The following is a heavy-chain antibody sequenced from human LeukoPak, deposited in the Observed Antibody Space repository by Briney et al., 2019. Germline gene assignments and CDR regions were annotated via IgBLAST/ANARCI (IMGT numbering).Heavy chain of an antibody. V-gene: IGHV1-2*02. J-gene: IGHJ5*02. Sequence: ASVKVSCKASGYTFSGYYIHWVRQAPGQGLEWMGWLNPNSGDTHYAQKFQGRVTMTSDTSSSTAYMDLNSLISDDTAVYYCARVQYQLLFEGNWFDPWGQGTLVTVSS. CDR1: GYTFSGYY. D-gene: IGHD2-2*01. CDR2: LNPNSGDT. CDR3: ARVQYQLLFEGNWFDP.